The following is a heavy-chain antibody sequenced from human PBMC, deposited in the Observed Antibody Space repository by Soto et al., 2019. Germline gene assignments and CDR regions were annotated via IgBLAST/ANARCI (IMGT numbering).Heavy chain of an antibody. Sequence: QITLKEAGPTLVKTTQTLTLTCTFSGFSLSTSGLGVGWIRQPPGKALEWLALIYWDDDKRYRPSLKNRLTITKDYSKLRVVITKTNMDHVYTATYYCAHRTGAVAGKPFDDWGQGTLVTVSS. V-gene: IGHV2-5*02. CDR1: GFSLSTSGLG. CDR2: IYWDDDK. D-gene: IGHD6-19*01. J-gene: IGHJ4*02. CDR3: AHRTGAVAGKPFDD.